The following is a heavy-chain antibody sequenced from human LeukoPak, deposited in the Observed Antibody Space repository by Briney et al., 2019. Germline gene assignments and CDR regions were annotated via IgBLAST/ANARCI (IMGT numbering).Heavy chain of an antibody. V-gene: IGHV5-51*01. CDR3: AVSPAAYYYGSGTFY. CDR2: INPGDYDS. Sequence: GESLKISCKASGFRFNRDWIGWVRQMPGKGLEWMGIINPGDYDSTYSPSFQGQVIISADMSINTAYLQWSSLKASDTAIYYCAVSPAAYYYGSGTFYWGQGTLVTVSA. CDR1: GFRFNRDW. J-gene: IGHJ4*02. D-gene: IGHD3-10*01.